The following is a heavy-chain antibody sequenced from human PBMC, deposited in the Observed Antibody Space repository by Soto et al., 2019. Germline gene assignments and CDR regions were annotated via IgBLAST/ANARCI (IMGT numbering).Heavy chain of an antibody. CDR1: GGSISSYY. Sequence: WETLSLTCTVSGGSISSYYWSWIRQPPGKGLEWIGYIYYSGSTNYNPSLKSRVTISVDTSKNQFSLKLSSVTAADTAVYYCASSFHSYYGSGSGHDYFDYWGQGTLVTVSS. D-gene: IGHD3-10*01. V-gene: IGHV4-59*01. J-gene: IGHJ4*02. CDR2: IYYSGST. CDR3: ASSFHSYYGSGSGHDYFDY.